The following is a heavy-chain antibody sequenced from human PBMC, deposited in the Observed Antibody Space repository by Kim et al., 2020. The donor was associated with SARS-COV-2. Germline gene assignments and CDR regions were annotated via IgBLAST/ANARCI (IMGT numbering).Heavy chain of an antibody. CDR1: GGSISSNNYY. Sequence: SETLSLTCTVSGGSISSNNYYWGWIRQPPGKGLEWIGSIYYSGSTYYNPSLKSRVTISLDTSKNQFSLRLSSVTAADTAVYYCARDSSSWYVTLYYYYGMDVWGQGTTVTVSS. D-gene: IGHD6-13*01. CDR2: IYYSGST. J-gene: IGHJ6*02. CDR3: ARDSSSWYVTLYYYYGMDV. V-gene: IGHV4-39*07.